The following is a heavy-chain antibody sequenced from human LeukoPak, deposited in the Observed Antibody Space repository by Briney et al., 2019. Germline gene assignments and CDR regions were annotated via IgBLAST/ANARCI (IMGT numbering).Heavy chain of an antibody. J-gene: IGHJ4*02. V-gene: IGHV5-51*01. Sequence: GESLKISCKGSGYSFTNYWIGWVRQMPGKGLEWMGIMYPGDSDTRYSPSFQGQVTTSADKSISTAYLQWSSLKASDTAMYYCAREGSRGVYGSGASFDYWGQGTLVTVSS. CDR1: GYSFTNYW. D-gene: IGHD3-10*01. CDR3: AREGSRGVYGSGASFDY. CDR2: MYPGDSDT.